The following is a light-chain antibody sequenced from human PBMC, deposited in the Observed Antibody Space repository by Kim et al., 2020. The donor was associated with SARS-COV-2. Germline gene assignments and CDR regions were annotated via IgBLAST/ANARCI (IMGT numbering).Light chain of an antibody. J-gene: IGLJ3*02. CDR3: AAWDDSLNGWV. CDR1: SSNIGRNT. V-gene: IGLV1-44*01. Sequence: QSVLTQPPSASGTPGQRVTISCSGSSSNIGRNTVNWYQQVPGPAPKLLIYSNSQRPSGVPDRFSGSKSGTSVSLAISGLQSEDEADYYCAAWDDSLNGWVFGGGTQLTVL. CDR2: SNS.